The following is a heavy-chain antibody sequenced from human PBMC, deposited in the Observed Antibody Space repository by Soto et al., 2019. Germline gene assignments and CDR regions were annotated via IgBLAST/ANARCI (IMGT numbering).Heavy chain of an antibody. CDR2: IQSGGTT. Sequence: EVQLVESGGGLVQPGGSLRLSCAASGFTVSSKYMTWVRQAPGKGLEWVSLIQSGGTTYYADSVKGRFTISRDTSENTLHLQMDSLRVEDTAVYYCARDDVLCDGGRCYGIPLDVWGQGTLVTVSS. J-gene: IGHJ4*02. CDR1: GFTVSSKY. D-gene: IGHD2-15*01. V-gene: IGHV3-66*01. CDR3: ARDDVLCDGGRCYGIPLDV.